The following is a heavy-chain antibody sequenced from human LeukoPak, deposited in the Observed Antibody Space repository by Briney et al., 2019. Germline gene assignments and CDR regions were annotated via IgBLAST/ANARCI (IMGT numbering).Heavy chain of an antibody. J-gene: IGHJ4*02. CDR1: GFTFSTYA. CDR3: AKEEWELREEVYFDY. D-gene: IGHD1-26*01. V-gene: IGHV3-23*01. CDR2: VSGSGGST. Sequence: GGSLRLSCAASGFTFSTYAMSWVRQAPGKGLEWVSTVSGSGGSTCYADSVKGRFTISRDNSKNTLYLQMNSLRAEDTAVYYCAKEEWELREEVYFDYWGQGTLVTVSS.